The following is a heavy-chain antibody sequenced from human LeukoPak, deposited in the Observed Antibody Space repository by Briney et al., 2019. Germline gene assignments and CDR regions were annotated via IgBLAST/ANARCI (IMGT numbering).Heavy chain of an antibody. D-gene: IGHD3-3*01. V-gene: IGHV4-59*01. CDR1: GGSISSYY. CDR2: IYYSGST. CDR3: ARENAITIFGVDPFDY. J-gene: IGHJ4*02. Sequence: SETLSLTCTVSGGSISSYYWSWIRQPPGKGLEWIGYIYYSGSTNYNPSLKSRVTISVDTSKNQFSLKLSSVTAADTAVYYCARENAITIFGVDPFDYWGQGTLVTVSS.